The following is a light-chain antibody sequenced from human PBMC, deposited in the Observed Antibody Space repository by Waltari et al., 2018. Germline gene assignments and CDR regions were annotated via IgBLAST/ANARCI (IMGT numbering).Light chain of an antibody. CDR1: SSNIGNNY. CDR3: GTWDSSLSGAV. Sequence: QSVLTQPPSVSAAPGQRVTISCSGGSSNIGNNYVSWYRQFPGTAPKLLIYENAERPPGIPCRFSGSKSGTSATLDITGLQAVDEADYYCGTWDSSLSGAVFGGGTHLTVL. J-gene: IGLJ7*01. CDR2: ENA. V-gene: IGLV1-51*02.